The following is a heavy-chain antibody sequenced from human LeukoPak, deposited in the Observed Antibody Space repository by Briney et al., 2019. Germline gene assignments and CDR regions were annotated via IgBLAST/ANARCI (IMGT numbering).Heavy chain of an antibody. Sequence: GGSLRLSCAASGFTFSSDWMSWVRQAPGKGLEWVANIKQDGSEKYYVDSVKGRFTISRDNAKNSLYLQMNSLRAEDTAVYYCARGAFVVVPAAFPRYYYMDVWGKGTTVTVSS. V-gene: IGHV3-7*01. D-gene: IGHD2-2*01. CDR1: GFTFSSDW. CDR2: IKQDGSEK. CDR3: ARGAFVVVPAAFPRYYYMDV. J-gene: IGHJ6*03.